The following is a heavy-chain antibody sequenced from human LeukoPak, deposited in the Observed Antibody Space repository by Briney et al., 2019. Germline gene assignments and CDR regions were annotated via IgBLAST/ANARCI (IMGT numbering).Heavy chain of an antibody. J-gene: IGHJ4*02. D-gene: IGHD3-10*01. Sequence: GESLKISCKGSGYSLTSYWIGWVRQMPGKGLEWIGIIYPGDSDTRYSPSFQGQVTISADKSISTAFLQWSSLQASDTAMYYCARSSAMTYNGPRDYWGQGTLVTVSS. CDR1: GYSLTSYW. V-gene: IGHV5-51*01. CDR2: IYPGDSDT. CDR3: ARSSAMTYNGPRDY.